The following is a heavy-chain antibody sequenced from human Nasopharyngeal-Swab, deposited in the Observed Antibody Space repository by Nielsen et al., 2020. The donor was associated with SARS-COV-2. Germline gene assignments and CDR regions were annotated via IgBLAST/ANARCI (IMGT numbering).Heavy chain of an antibody. V-gene: IGHV4-34*01. D-gene: IGHD6-19*01. J-gene: IGHJ4*02. CDR3: ARSYSSGWYRTIIDS. CDR2: INRSGSA. Sequence: SETLSLTCAVYGGSFSGYYWTWIRQPPGKGLGWIGEINRSGSANYNPSLEGRVTISVDPSKNQFSLKVSSVTAADTAVYSCARSYSSGWYRTIIDSWGQGTLVTVSS. CDR1: GGSFSGYY.